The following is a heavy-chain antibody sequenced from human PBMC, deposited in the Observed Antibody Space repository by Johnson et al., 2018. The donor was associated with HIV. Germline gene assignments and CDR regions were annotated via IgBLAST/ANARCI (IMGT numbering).Heavy chain of an antibody. CDR2: IYSGGNT. D-gene: IGHD6-6*01. V-gene: IGHV3-66*01. CDR1: GFTVSSNY. J-gene: IGHJ3*02. CDR3: ASYSSSDAFDI. Sequence: EMQLVESGGGLVQPGGSLRLSCAASGFTVSSNYMSWVRQAPGKGLEWVSVIYSGGNTYYADSVKGRFTISRDNAKNSLNLQMNSLRAGDTAVYYCASYSSSDAFDIWGQGTMVTVSS.